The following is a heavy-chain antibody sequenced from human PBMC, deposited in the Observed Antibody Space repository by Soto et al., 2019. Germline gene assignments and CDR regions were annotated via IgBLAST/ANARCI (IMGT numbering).Heavy chain of an antibody. CDR3: ARGWRRAKRDRVVVVAATSWFDP. CDR1: GGSISSGGYY. V-gene: IGHV4-31*03. CDR2: INHSGST. J-gene: IGHJ5*02. Sequence: PSETLSLTCTVSGGSISSGGYYWSWIRQHPGKGLEWIGYINHSGSTNYNPSLKSRVTISVDTSKNQFSLKLSSVTAADTAVYYCARGWRRAKRDRVVVVAATSWFDPWGQGTLVTVSS. D-gene: IGHD2-15*01.